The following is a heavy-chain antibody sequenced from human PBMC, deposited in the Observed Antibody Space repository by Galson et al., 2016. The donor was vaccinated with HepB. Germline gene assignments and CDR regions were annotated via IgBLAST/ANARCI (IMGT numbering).Heavy chain of an antibody. V-gene: IGHV3-21*01. Sequence: SLRLSCAASGFSFSIYNIHWVRQAPGKGLEWISSISRRSSYINYADSVEGRFTISRDDAKNALYLQMNSLRAEDTAVYFCARGADYDRSGEEYFQHWGQGTLVTVSS. J-gene: IGHJ1*01. D-gene: IGHD3-22*01. CDR1: GFSFSIYN. CDR3: ARGADYDRSGEEYFQH. CDR2: ISRRSSYI.